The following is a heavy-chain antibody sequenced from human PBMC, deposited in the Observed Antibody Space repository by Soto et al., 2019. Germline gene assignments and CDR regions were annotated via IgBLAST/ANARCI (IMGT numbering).Heavy chain of an antibody. Sequence: QVHLVQSGAEVKKPGASVKVSCQCSGYTFTSYGITWVRQAPGQGLEWMGWISAHNGNTDYAQKLQGRVTVTRDTSTSTAYMKLRSLRSDDTAVYYCARGRYGDYWGQGALVTVSS. J-gene: IGHJ4*02. D-gene: IGHD1-1*01. CDR2: ISAHNGNT. V-gene: IGHV1-18*01. CDR3: ARGRYGDY. CDR1: GYTFTSYG.